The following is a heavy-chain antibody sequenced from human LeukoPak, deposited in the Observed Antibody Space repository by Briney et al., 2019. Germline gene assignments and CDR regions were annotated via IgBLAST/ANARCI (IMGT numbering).Heavy chain of an antibody. Sequence: GRSLRLSCATSGFSFTAYTIHWVRQAPGEGPEWVALASGDGIHKQYAASVQGRFTISRDNSESTVCLEMNSLKDGDTGIYYCARAVSSSWYAAYWGHGTRVTVSS. D-gene: IGHD6-13*01. CDR3: ARAVSSSWYAAY. CDR1: GFSFTAYT. CDR2: ASGDGIHK. V-gene: IGHV3-30*04. J-gene: IGHJ4*01.